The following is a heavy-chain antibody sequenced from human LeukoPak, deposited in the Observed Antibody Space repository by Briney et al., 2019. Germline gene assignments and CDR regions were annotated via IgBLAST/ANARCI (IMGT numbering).Heavy chain of an antibody. Sequence: GGSLRLSCAASGFTFSSYAMHWVRQAPGKGLEWVAVISYDGSNKYYADSVKGRFTISRDNSKNTLYLQMNSLRAEDTAVYYCARENKLNAFDIWGQGTMVTVSS. V-gene: IGHV3-30-3*01. CDR3: ARENKLNAFDI. CDR2: ISYDGSNK. J-gene: IGHJ3*02. CDR1: GFTFSSYA.